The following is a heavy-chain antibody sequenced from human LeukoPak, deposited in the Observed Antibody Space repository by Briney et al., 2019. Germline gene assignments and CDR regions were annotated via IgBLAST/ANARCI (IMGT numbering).Heavy chain of an antibody. CDR2: IYYSGST. J-gene: IGHJ5*02. D-gene: IGHD3-22*01. Sequence: SETLSLTCTVSGGSISSYYWSWIRQPPGKGLEWIGYIYYSGSTNYNPSLKSRVTISVDTSKNQFSLKLSSVTAADTAVYYCARDGLGDSSGYYPNWFDPWGQGTLVTVSS. CDR3: ARDGLGDSSGYYPNWFDP. V-gene: IGHV4-59*01. CDR1: GGSISSYY.